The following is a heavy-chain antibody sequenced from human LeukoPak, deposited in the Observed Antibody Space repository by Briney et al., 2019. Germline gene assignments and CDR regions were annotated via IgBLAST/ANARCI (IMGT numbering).Heavy chain of an antibody. D-gene: IGHD2-2*02. CDR2: ISSNGGST. CDR3: ARDLYCSSTSCYID. V-gene: IGHV3-64*01. J-gene: IGHJ4*02. CDR1: GFTFSSYA. Sequence: GGSLRLSCAASGFTFSSYAMHWVRQAPGKGLEYVSAISSNGGSTYYANSMKGRFTISRDNSKNTLYLQMGSLRAEDMAVYYCARDLYCSSTSCYIDWGQGTLVTVSS.